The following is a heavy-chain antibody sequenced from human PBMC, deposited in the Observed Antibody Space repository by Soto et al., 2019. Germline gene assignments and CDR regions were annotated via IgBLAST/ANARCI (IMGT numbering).Heavy chain of an antibody. D-gene: IGHD2-15*01. Sequence: GGSLRLSCAASGFTFSSYAMSWVRQAPGKGLEWVSAIGGSGGSTYYADSVKGRFTISRDNSKNTLYLQMNSLRAEDTAVYYRAKDRYCSGGSCYNWFDPWGQGTLVTVSS. V-gene: IGHV3-23*01. CDR1: GFTFSSYA. J-gene: IGHJ5*02. CDR3: AKDRYCSGGSCYNWFDP. CDR2: IGGSGGST.